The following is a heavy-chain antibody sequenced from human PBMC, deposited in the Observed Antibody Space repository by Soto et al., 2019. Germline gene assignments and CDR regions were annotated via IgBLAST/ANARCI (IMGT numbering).Heavy chain of an antibody. CDR3: ARQGSSPNYYYYMDG. V-gene: IGHV5-51*01. CDR1: GYSFTSYW. J-gene: IGHJ6*03. D-gene: IGHD6-13*01. CDR2: IYPGDSDT. Sequence: PGESLKISCKGSGYSFTSYWIGWVRQMPGKGLEWMGIIYPGDSDTRYSPSFQGQVTISADKSISTAYLQWSSLEASDTAMYYCARQGSSPNYYYYMDGWGKGTTVTVAS.